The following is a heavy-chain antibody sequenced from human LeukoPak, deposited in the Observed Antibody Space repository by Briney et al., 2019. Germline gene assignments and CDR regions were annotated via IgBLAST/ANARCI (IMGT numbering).Heavy chain of an antibody. V-gene: IGHV3-30*02. J-gene: IGHJ4*02. CDR1: GFSFSKYG. CDR3: AKDLDYGDLLDY. Sequence: GGSLRLSCAASGFSFSKYGMHWVRQAPGRGLEWVAFIRNDGRNKYYADSVKGRFTISRDNSKNTLYLQMKSLRAEDTAVYYCAKDLDYGDLLDYWGQGTLVTVSS. CDR2: IRNDGRNK. D-gene: IGHD4-17*01.